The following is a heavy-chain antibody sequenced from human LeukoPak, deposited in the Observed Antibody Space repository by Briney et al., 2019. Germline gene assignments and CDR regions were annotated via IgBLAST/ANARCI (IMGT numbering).Heavy chain of an antibody. CDR3: AKDRASSSWSRDAFDI. CDR1: GGTFSNYA. J-gene: IGHJ3*02. V-gene: IGHV1-69*05. D-gene: IGHD6-13*01. CDR2: IIPIFGTA. Sequence: PEASVKVSCKASGGTFSNYAISWVRQAPGQGLEWMGGIIPIFGTANYAQKFQGRVTITTDESTSTVNMEVSSVRFEDTAVYYCAKDRASSSWSRDAFDIWGQGTVVTVSS.